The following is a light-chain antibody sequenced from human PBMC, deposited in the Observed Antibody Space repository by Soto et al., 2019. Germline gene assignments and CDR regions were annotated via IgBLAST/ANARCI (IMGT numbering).Light chain of an antibody. CDR2: EVS. CDR1: SSDVGGYNY. V-gene: IGLV2-14*01. J-gene: IGLJ3*02. CDR3: SSYTSSSFWV. Sequence: QSVLTQPASVSGSPGQSITISCTGTSSDVGGYNYVSWYQQHPGKAPKLMIYEVSNWPSGISNRFSGSKSGNTASLTISGLQAEDEADYHCSSYTSSSFWVFGGGTKLTVL.